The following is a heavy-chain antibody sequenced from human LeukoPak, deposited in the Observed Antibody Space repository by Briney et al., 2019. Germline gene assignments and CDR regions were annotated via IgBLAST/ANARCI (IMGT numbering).Heavy chain of an antibody. CDR2: IRSKAYGGTT. J-gene: IGHJ4*02. Sequence: GGPLRLSCAASGFTFSSYAMIWVRQAPGKGLEWVGSIRSKAYGGTTEYGVSVKGRFTISRDDSKSIAYLQMNSLKTEDTAVYYCTRGKYYDFWSGYYPDYWGQGTLVTVSS. CDR3: TRGKYYDFWSGYYPDY. D-gene: IGHD3-3*01. V-gene: IGHV3-49*04. CDR1: GFTFSSYA.